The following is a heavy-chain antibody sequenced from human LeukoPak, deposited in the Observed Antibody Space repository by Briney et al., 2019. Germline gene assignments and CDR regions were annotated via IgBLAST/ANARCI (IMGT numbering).Heavy chain of an antibody. V-gene: IGHV1-2*02. Sequence: EASVKVSCKASGYPFTGYYLHWVRQAPGQGLEWMGWINPDSGGTNYEQKFQGRVTMTRDTSISTAYMELSSLRSDDTAVYYCARVLEWELLRDWGQGILVTVSS. J-gene: IGHJ4*02. D-gene: IGHD1-26*01. CDR1: GYPFTGYY. CDR3: ARVLEWELLRD. CDR2: INPDSGGT.